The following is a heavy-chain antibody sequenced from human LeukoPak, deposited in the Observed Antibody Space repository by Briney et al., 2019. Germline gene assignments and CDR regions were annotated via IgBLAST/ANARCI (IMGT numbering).Heavy chain of an antibody. J-gene: IGHJ4*02. CDR1: GFTFRSYA. D-gene: IGHD4-11*01. CDR2: ISASGDST. CDR3: ADSNYWYPVDY. V-gene: IGHV3-23*01. Sequence: GGSLRLSCAASGFTFRSYAMSWVRQAPGKGLEWVSVISASGDSTYYADSVKGRFTISRDNSKNTLYLQMNSLRAEDTAVYYCADSNYWYPVDYWGQGTLVTVSS.